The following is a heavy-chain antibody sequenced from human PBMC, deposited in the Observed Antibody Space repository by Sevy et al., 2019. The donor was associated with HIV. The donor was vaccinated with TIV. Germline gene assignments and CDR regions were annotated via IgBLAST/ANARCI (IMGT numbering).Heavy chain of an antibody. CDR3: ARARYSSGWLPRDFDY. CDR2: INHSGST. Sequence: SETLSLTCAVYGGSFSGYYWSWIRQPPGKGLEWIGKINHSGSTNYNPSLKSRVTISVDTSKNQFSLKLSSVTAADTAVYYCARARYSSGWLPRDFDYWGQGTLVTVSS. J-gene: IGHJ4*02. CDR1: GGSFSGYY. V-gene: IGHV4-34*01. D-gene: IGHD6-19*01.